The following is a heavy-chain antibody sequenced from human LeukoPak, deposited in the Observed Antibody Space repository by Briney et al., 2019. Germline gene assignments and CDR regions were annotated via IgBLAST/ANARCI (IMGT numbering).Heavy chain of an antibody. CDR2: IIPIFGTA. CDR3: ARWGIAVAGPYYYYYYYMDV. D-gene: IGHD6-19*01. Sequence: ASVKVSCKASGGTFSSYAISWVRQAPGQGLEWMGGIIPIFGTANYAQKFKGRVTITADEYTSTAYMELSSLRSEDTAVYYCARWGIAVAGPYYYYYYYMDVWGKGTTVTVSS. V-gene: IGHV1-69*13. CDR1: GGTFSSYA. J-gene: IGHJ6*03.